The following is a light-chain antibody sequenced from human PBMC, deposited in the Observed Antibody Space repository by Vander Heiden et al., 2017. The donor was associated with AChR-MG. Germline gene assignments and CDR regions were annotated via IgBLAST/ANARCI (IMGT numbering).Light chain of an antibody. CDR2: AAS. V-gene: IGKV1-27*01. CDR1: QGISNY. Sequence: DIQLTQSPASLSASVGDRVTITGRASQGISNYLAWYQQKPGKVPKLLIYAASTLQSGVPSRFSGSGSATDFTLTISSLQPEDVATYYCQKYNSAPLTFGGGTKVEIK. CDR3: QKYNSAPLT. J-gene: IGKJ4*01.